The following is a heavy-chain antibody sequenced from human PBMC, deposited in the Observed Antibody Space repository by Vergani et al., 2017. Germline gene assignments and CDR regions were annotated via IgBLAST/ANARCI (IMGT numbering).Heavy chain of an antibody. Sequence: EVQLVESGGGLVKPGGSLRLSCAASGFTSSSYSMNWVRQAPGKGLEWVSSISSSSSYIYYADSVKGRFTISRDNAKNSLYLQMNSLKTEDTAVYYCTTYYYDSSGYPVLGYWGQGTLVTVSS. J-gene: IGHJ4*02. CDR3: TTYYYDSSGYPVLGY. CDR1: GFTSSSYS. CDR2: ISSSSSYI. V-gene: IGHV3-21*03. D-gene: IGHD3-22*01.